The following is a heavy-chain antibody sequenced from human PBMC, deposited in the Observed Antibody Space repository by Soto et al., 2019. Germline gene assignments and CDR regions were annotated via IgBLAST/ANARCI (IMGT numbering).Heavy chain of an antibody. J-gene: IGHJ4*02. V-gene: IGHV3-21*01. CDR2: ISSSSSYI. Sequence: EVQLVESGGGLVKPGGSLRLSCAASGFTFSSYSMNWVRQAPGKGLEWVSSISSSSSYIYYADSVKGRFTISRDNAKNSLYLQNNSLRAEDTAVYYCARDAYSGYDPLDYWGQGTLVTVSS. CDR3: ARDAYSGYDPLDY. CDR1: GFTFSSYS. D-gene: IGHD5-12*01.